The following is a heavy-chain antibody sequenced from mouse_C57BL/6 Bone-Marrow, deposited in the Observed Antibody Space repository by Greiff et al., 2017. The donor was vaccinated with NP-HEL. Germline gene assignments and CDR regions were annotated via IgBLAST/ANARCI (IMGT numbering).Heavy chain of an antibody. D-gene: IGHD2-1*01. CDR1: GFTFSSYA. Sequence: EVKLMESGEGLVKPGGSLKLSCAASGFTFSSYAMSWVRQTPEKRLEWVAYISSGGDYIYYADTVKGRFTISRDNARNNLYLQRSSLKAEDTAMYYCTREIYYGNYVYFDYWGQGTTLTVAS. CDR3: TREIYYGNYVYFDY. V-gene: IGHV5-9-1*02. J-gene: IGHJ2*01. CDR2: ISSGGDYI.